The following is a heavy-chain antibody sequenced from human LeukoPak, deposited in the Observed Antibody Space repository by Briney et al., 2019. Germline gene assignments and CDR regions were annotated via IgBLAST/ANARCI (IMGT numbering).Heavy chain of an antibody. CDR3: AKDRDGYGYADY. CDR1: GFTFSSYA. V-gene: IGHV3-23*01. CDR2: ISGSGGST. D-gene: IGHD5-18*01. J-gene: IGHJ4*02. Sequence: GGSLRLSCAAPGFTFSSYAMSWVRQAPGKGLEWVSAISGSGGSTYYADSVKGRFTISRDNSKNTLYLQMNSLRAEDTAVYYCAKDRDGYGYADYWGQGTLVTVSS.